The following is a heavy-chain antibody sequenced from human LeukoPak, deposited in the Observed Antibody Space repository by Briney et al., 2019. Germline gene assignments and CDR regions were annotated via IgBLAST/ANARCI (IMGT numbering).Heavy chain of an antibody. J-gene: IGHJ4*02. CDR2: INPSGGST. D-gene: IGHD1-26*01. V-gene: IGHV1-46*01. CDR3: AREGLWELQGSFDY. Sequence: ASVKVSCKASGYTLTSYYIHWVRQAPGQGLEWMGIINPSGGSTNYAQKFQGRVTMTRDTSTSTVYMELSSLRSEDTAVYYCAREGLWELQGSFDYWGQGTPVTVSS. CDR1: GYTLTSYY.